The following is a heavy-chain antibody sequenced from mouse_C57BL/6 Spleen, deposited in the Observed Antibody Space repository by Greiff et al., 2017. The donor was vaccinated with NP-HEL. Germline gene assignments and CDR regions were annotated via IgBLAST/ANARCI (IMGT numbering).Heavy chain of an antibody. CDR1: GYTFTSYG. D-gene: IGHD1-1*01. CDR2: IYPRSGNT. V-gene: IGHV1-81*01. CDR3: ARSGYGSFYAMDY. Sequence: VQLQQSGAELARPGASVKLSCKASGYTFTSYGISWVKQRTGQGLEWIGEIYPRSGNTYYNEKFKGKATLTADKSSSTAYMELRSLASEDSAVYFCARSGYGSFYAMDYWGQGTSVTVSS. J-gene: IGHJ4*01.